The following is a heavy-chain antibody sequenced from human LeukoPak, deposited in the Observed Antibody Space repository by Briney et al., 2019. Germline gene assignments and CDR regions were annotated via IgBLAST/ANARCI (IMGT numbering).Heavy chain of an antibody. V-gene: IGHV3-33*01. CDR3: ARGRYSGYDYYYYGMDV. D-gene: IGHD5-12*01. CDR1: GFTFSSHG. CDR2: IWYDGSNK. J-gene: IGHJ6*02. Sequence: GRSLRLSCAASGFTFSSHGMHWVRQAPGKGLEWVAVIWYDGSNKYYADSVKGRFTISRDNSKNTLYLQMNSLRAEDTAVYYCARGRYSGYDYYYYGMDVWGQGTTVTVSS.